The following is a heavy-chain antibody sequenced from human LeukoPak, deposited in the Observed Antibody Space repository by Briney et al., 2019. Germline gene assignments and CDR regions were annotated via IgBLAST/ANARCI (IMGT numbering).Heavy chain of an antibody. D-gene: IGHD6-19*01. V-gene: IGHV1-2*04. Sequence: GASVKVSCKASGYTFIGYYMHWVRQAPGQGLEWMGWINPNSGGTNYAQKFQGWVTMTRDTSISTAYMELNKLRSDDTAVYYCARAEYSSGLDDYWGQGTLVTVSS. CDR1: GYTFIGYY. CDR3: ARAEYSSGLDDY. CDR2: INPNSGGT. J-gene: IGHJ4*02.